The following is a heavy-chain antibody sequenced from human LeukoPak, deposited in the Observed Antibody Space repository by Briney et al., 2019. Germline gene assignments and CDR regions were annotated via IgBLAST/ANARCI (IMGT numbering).Heavy chain of an antibody. D-gene: IGHD6-19*01. J-gene: IGHJ4*02. CDR1: GFTFSSYA. Sequence: GGSLRLSCAASGFTFSSYAMRWVRQAPGKGVEWVSAISGSGGSTYYADSVKGRFTISRDNSKNTLYLQMNSLRAEDTAVYYCAKDHPGGWYVLWGQGTLVTVSS. CDR3: AKDHPGGWYVL. V-gene: IGHV3-23*01. CDR2: ISGSGGST.